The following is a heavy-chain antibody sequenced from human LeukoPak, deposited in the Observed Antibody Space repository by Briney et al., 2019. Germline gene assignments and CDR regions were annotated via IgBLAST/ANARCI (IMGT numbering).Heavy chain of an antibody. CDR2: ISTSGST. V-gene: IGHV4-61*02. Sequence: PSQTLSLTCTVSGYSISSGTYYWTWIRQPAGKGLEWIGRISTSGSTNYNPSLKSRVTISVDTSKNQFSLKLSSVTAADTAVYYCATGVPLDYGDYVGGWFDPWGQGTLVTVSS. CDR1: GYSISSGTYY. D-gene: IGHD4-17*01. CDR3: ATGVPLDYGDYVGGWFDP. J-gene: IGHJ5*02.